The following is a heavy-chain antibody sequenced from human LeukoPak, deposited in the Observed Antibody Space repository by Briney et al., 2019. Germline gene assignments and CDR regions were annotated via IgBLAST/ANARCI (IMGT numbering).Heavy chain of an antibody. Sequence: GDSLTLSCAPSGFTFSDHYMDWVRQTPGKGLEWLGRIRNKANSYTTEYAASVKGRFTLSRDDSKNSVYLQMNSLKTEDTAVYYCARDQSYNLDYWGQGTLVTVSS. D-gene: IGHD1-14*01. CDR3: ARDQSYNLDY. J-gene: IGHJ4*01. CDR1: GFTFSDHY. CDR2: IRNKANSYTT. V-gene: IGHV3-72*01.